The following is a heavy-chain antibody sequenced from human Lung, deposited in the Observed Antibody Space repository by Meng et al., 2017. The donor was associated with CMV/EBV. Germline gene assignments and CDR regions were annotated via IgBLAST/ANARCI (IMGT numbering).Heavy chain of an antibody. V-gene: IGHV3-30*02. Sequence: GESLKISCVASGFTFSSYGMHWVRQAPGKGLEWVAYIRYDGSNEYYVDSVKGRFTISRDNSKNTLYLQMSSLRAEDTAVYYCAKDRVYSSRYSGMAVWGQGTTVXVSS. CDR2: IRYDGSNE. CDR1: GFTFSSYG. CDR3: AKDRVYSSRYSGMAV. J-gene: IGHJ6*02. D-gene: IGHD5-12*01.